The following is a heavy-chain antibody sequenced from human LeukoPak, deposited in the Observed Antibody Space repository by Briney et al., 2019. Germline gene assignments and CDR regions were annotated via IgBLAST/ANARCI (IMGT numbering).Heavy chain of an antibody. J-gene: IGHJ6*02. D-gene: IGHD1-1*01. V-gene: IGHV3-30-3*01. CDR1: GFTFSSYA. Sequence: QSGGSLRLSCAASGFTFSSYAMHWVRQAPGKGLEWVAVISYDGSNKYYADSVKGRFTISRDNPKNTLYLQMNSLRAEDTAVYYCAKDQAHTIPYYYYYGMDVWGQGTTVTVSS. CDR2: ISYDGSNK. CDR3: AKDQAHTIPYYYYYGMDV.